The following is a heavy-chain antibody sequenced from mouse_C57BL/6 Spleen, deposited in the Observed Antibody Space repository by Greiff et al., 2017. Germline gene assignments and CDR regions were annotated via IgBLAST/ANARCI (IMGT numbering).Heavy chain of an antibody. J-gene: IGHJ1*03. Sequence: EVQLQQSGPELVKPGASVKISCKASGYSFTDYNMNWVKQSNGKSLEWIGVINPNYGTTSYNQKFKGKATLTVDQSSRTAYMQLNSLTSEDSAVYYCASKVLFTTVVATDWYFDVWGTGTTVTVSS. CDR3: ASKVLFTTVVATDWYFDV. CDR1: GYSFTDYN. V-gene: IGHV1-39*01. D-gene: IGHD1-1*01. CDR2: INPNYGTT.